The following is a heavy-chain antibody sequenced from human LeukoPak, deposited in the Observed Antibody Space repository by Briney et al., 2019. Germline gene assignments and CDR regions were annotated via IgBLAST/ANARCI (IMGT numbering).Heavy chain of an antibody. CDR3: AGHLGREFQPP. V-gene: IGHV1-2*02. D-gene: IGHD3-10*01. J-gene: IGHJ5*02. Sequence: ASVKVSCTAVGYTFIAYHLHWVRQAPGQGLEWMGWINPSSGETKYAQKFQGRVALTRDTSINTAYMEKSSLGSGDTGGYYCAGHLGREFQPPLVEGTQVTV. CDR1: GYTFIAYH. CDR2: INPSSGET.